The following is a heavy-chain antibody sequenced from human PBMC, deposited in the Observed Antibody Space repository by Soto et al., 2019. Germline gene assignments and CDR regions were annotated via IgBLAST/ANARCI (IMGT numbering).Heavy chain of an antibody. V-gene: IGHV3-48*03. J-gene: IGHJ4*02. Sequence: PGGSLRLSCAASGLTFSSYEMNWVRQAPGKGLEWVSYISSGGGTTYYADSVKGRFTISRDNAKNSLYLQMNSLRAEDTALYYCDSECGSGFPVYWGQGTLVTVSS. CDR3: DSECGSGFPVY. CDR1: GLTFSSYE. D-gene: IGHD3-10*01. CDR2: ISSGGGTT.